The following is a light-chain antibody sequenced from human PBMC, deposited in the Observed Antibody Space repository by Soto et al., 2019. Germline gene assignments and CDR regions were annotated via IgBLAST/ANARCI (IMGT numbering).Light chain of an antibody. J-gene: IGKJ4*01. V-gene: IGKV1-5*03. CDR3: QQYHTSAVT. Sequence: IQMTQSPSTVSASVRDRVTITCRDSHSISSWLAWYQQKPGKAPKLLIYKASSLQSGVPSRFSGRGSGTEFTRTISNLQPDDVATYSAQQYHTSAVTFGGWTKVEIK. CDR1: HSISSW. CDR2: KAS.